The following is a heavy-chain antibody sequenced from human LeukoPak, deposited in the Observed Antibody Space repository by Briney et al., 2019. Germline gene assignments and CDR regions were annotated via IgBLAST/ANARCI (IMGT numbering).Heavy chain of an antibody. CDR3: ARGPYYYDISGSPRGDY. V-gene: IGHV3-33*01. J-gene: IGHJ4*02. D-gene: IGHD3-22*01. CDR2: IWYDGTNK. Sequence: GGSLRLSCAAAGFTFNSDGMHWVREAPGKGLEWVAVIWYDGTNKYYAESVNGRFTISSDSSKNTLYLQLNTLRAEDTAVYYCARGPYYYDISGSPRGDYWGQGTLVTVSS. CDR1: GFTFNSDG.